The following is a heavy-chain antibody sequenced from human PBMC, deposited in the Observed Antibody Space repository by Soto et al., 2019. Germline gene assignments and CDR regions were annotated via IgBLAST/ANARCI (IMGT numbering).Heavy chain of an antibody. V-gene: IGHV4-39*01. CDR3: ARHWIAGSSIP. Sequence: PSETLSLTCSVSGDSISSSSQYWGWIRQPPGKGLEWIGSIHYSGTSYYNPSLKSRVTIFVDTSKNQLSLKPSSVTAADTAVYYCARHWIAGSSIPWGQGTLVTVSS. CDR2: IHYSGTS. CDR1: GDSISSSSQY. J-gene: IGHJ5*02. D-gene: IGHD2-21*01.